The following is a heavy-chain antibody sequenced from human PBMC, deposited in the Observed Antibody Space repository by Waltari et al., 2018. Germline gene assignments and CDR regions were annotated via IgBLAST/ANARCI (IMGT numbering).Heavy chain of an antibody. Sequence: VQLVQSGAELKQPVESLTLSCQTSGYRFSTTWSAWVRQMPGKGLEWMGIIYPGGSSATYSPAFEGQVSISADKSTTTAYLHWSSLKASDTDMYYCARHKFNTKWSPFDYWGQGALVTVSS. CDR1: GYRFSTTW. J-gene: IGHJ4*02. CDR3: ARHKFNTKWSPFDY. CDR2: IYPGGSSA. V-gene: IGHV5-51*01. D-gene: IGHD2-15*01.